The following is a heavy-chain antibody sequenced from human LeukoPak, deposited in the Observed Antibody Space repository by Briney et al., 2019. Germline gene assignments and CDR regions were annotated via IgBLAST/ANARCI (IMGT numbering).Heavy chain of an antibody. J-gene: IGHJ4*02. CDR2: ISYSGST. CDR1: GDSISTRGYC. Sequence: MSSETLSLTCTVSGDSISTRGYCWTWLRQHPRKGLEWIGYISYSGSTYYNPSLKSRLTMSEDTSNNRFFLRLTSVTAADTAVYYCARINIREYSSRPFDYWGQGTLVTVSS. D-gene: IGHD6-13*01. CDR3: ARINIREYSSRPFDY. V-gene: IGHV4-31*03.